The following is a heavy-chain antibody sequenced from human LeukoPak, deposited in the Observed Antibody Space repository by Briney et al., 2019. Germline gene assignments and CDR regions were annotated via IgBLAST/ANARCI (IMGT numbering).Heavy chain of an antibody. D-gene: IGHD6-13*01. J-gene: IGHJ3*02. V-gene: IGHV4-34*01. CDR3: AGPQAGAAFGI. CDR1: GGSFSAYS. CDR2: INHSGGT. Sequence: PSETLSLTCAVYGGSFSAYSWTWIRQPPGKGLEWIGEINHSGGTNHNPSLKSRVSISRDSSKNQIFLKLRSVTAADTAVYYCAGPQAGAAFGIWSQGTMVTVSS.